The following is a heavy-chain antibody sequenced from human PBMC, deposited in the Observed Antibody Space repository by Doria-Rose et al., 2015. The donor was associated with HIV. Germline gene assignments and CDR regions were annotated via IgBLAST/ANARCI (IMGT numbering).Heavy chain of an antibody. CDR3: ARGLLRGGWNDVDYYYGMDV. D-gene: IGHD1-1*01. J-gene: IGHJ6*02. CDR2: INPSGST. CDR1: GGSFSGYY. V-gene: IGHV4-34*01. Sequence: QVQLQQWDAGLVKPSETLSLTYAVFGGSFSGYYWSWIRQPPGKELEWIGEINPSGSTKYKTSLKSRVTISLDTSKNLFSLKLSSVTAADTAVYYCARGLLRGGWNDVDYYYGMDVWGQGTTVTVSS.